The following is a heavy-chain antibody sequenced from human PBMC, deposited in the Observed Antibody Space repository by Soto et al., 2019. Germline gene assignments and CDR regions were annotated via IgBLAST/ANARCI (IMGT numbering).Heavy chain of an antibody. CDR3: ARGVGPTYYYNYGMEV. Sequence: GSVKVSSRASGYSVITKAMHFVRQAPGQRLEWFAWIKPGSGTTKYSQKFHVRANITRHTSASTAYLELSTLTSEDTAVYFCARGVGPTYYYNYGMEVWGQGTTVTVSS. V-gene: IGHV1-3*01. CDR1: GYSVITKA. CDR2: IKPGSGTT. D-gene: IGHD1-26*01. J-gene: IGHJ6*02.